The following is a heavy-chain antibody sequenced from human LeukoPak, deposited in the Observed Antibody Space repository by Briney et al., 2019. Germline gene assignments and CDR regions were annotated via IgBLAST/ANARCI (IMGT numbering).Heavy chain of an antibody. J-gene: IGHJ5*02. V-gene: IGHV1-46*01. CDR1: GYTFTSYY. CDR3: ARDLPVINWFDP. Sequence: GASVKVSCKASGYTFTSYYMHWVRQAPGQGLEWMGIINPSGGSTSYAQKFQGRATMTRDTSTSTVYMELSSLRSEDTAVYYCARDLPVINWFDPWGQGTLVTVSS. CDR2: INPSGGST.